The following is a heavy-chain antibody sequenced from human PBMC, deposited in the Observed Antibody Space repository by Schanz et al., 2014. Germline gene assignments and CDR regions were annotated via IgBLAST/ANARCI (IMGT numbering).Heavy chain of an antibody. CDR1: GGTFSTYA. D-gene: IGHD2-2*02. Sequence: QVPLVQSGAEVKKPGSSVKVSCEASGGTFSTYAISWVRQAPGQGLEWMGRIIPILGITNYAQKFQGRVTITADKSTSTAYMELSSLRSEDTAVYYCARDRGRVAVPAAIVYWGQGTLLTVSS. CDR2: IIPILGIT. CDR3: ARDRGRVAVPAAIVY. J-gene: IGHJ4*02. V-gene: IGHV1-69*04.